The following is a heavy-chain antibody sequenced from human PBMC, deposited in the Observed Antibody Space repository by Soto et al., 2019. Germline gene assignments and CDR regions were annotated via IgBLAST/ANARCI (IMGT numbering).Heavy chain of an antibody. CDR2: IKRDGSEE. V-gene: IGHV3-7*03. CDR1: GCTFTNDW. Sequence: GGSLRLSCAAAGCTFTNDWMCWVRQALGKGPGWVASIKRDGSEEKYVDSVTGRFTISRDNTKPSLYLQMNTLRAEDTAVYYCARAVSVIGGASGFDLWGQGTLVTVSS. J-gene: IGHJ5*02. CDR3: ARAVSVIGGASGFDL. D-gene: IGHD2-21*01.